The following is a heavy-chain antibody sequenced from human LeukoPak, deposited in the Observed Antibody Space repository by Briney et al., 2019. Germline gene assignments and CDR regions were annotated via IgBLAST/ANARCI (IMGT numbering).Heavy chain of an antibody. D-gene: IGHD3-10*01. CDR1: GFTFSSYW. CDR2: INSDGSST. CDR3: AKASGSGSYYNWFDP. V-gene: IGHV3-74*01. Sequence: QSGGSLRLSCAASGFTFSSYWMHWVRQAPGKGLVWVSRINSDGSSTSYADSVKGRFTISRDNAKNSLYLQMNSLRTEDTALYYCAKASGSGSYYNWFDPWGQGTLVTVSS. J-gene: IGHJ5*02.